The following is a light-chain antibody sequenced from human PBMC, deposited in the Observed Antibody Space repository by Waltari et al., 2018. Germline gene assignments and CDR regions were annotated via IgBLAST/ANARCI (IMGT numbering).Light chain of an antibody. J-gene: IGLJ3*02. CDR1: RSNIGSSY. CDR2: RNN. V-gene: IGLV1-47*01. Sequence: QSVLTQPTSAAGTPGQRVTIPCSGRRSNIGSSYVYWYQQPPGTAPKLPIYRNNQRPSGVPDRFSGSKSGTAASLAISGLRSEDEADYYCAAWDDSLSGRVFGGGTKVSVL. CDR3: AAWDDSLSGRV.